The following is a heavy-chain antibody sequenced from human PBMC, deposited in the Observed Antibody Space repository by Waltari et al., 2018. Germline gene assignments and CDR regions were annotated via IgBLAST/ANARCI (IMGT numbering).Heavy chain of an antibody. CDR2: LSGSGGTT. V-gene: IGHV3-23*01. Sequence: EVQLLESGGGLVQPGGSLRLSCAASGFTFSTYAMSWVRQAPGKGLEWVQSLSGSGGTTYSPDSVKGRFTISRDNSKNTLSLQMNSLRAEDTAVYYCAKSCSTSCYTCQLCSWGQGTLVTVSS. J-gene: IGHJ5*02. D-gene: IGHD2-2*02. CDR3: AKSCSTSCYTCQLCS. CDR1: GFTFSTYA.